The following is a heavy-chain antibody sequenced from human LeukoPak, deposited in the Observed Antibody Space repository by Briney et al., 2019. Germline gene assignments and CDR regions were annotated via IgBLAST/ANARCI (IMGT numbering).Heavy chain of an antibody. CDR1: GGSISSSSYY. CDR3: VRDLHWANDWVFDY. CDR2: IYYSGST. J-gene: IGHJ4*02. Sequence: PSETLSLTCTVSGGSISSSSYYWGWIRQPPGKGLEWIGSIYYSGSTYYNPSLKSRVTISVDTSKNQFSLKLSSVAAADTAVYYCVRDLHWANDWVFDYWGQGTLVTVSS. V-gene: IGHV4-39*07. D-gene: IGHD3-16*01.